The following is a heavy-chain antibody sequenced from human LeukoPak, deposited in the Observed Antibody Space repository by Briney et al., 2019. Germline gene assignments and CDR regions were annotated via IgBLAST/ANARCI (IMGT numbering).Heavy chain of an antibody. J-gene: IGHJ4*02. Sequence: PSETLSLTCAVYGGSFSGYYWSWLRQPPGKGLEWIGEINHSGSTNYNPSLKSRVTISVDTSKNQFSLKLSSVTAADTAVYYCARREYSSSWYRSTFDYWGQGTLVTVSS. CDR2: INHSGST. CDR1: GGSFSGYY. CDR3: ARREYSSSWYRSTFDY. V-gene: IGHV4-34*01. D-gene: IGHD6-13*01.